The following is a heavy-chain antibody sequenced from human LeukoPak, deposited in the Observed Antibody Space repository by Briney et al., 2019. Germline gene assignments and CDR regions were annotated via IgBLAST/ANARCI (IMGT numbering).Heavy chain of an antibody. J-gene: IGHJ4*02. V-gene: IGHV4-39*01. CDR1: GGSISSSSYY. Sequence: PSETLSLTCTVSGGSISSSSYYWGWIRQPPGKGLEWIGSIYYSGCTYYNPSLKSRVTISVDTSKNQFSLKLSSVTAADTAVYYCARPRVGATSDYFDYWGQGTLVTVSS. CDR2: IYYSGCT. CDR3: ARPRVGATSDYFDY. D-gene: IGHD1-26*01.